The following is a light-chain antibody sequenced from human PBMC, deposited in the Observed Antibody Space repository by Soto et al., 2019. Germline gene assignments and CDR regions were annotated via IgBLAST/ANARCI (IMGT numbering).Light chain of an antibody. Sequence: PMSLSPSSLSASVGDRVTITCQASQDIRNYLNWYQQKPGKAPHLLIYDASNLKTGVPSRFSGSGSGTAFTFIISDLQPEDIATYYCQQYDNFPITFGQGTRLEI. J-gene: IGKJ5*01. CDR1: QDIRNY. CDR2: DAS. V-gene: IGKV1-33*01. CDR3: QQYDNFPIT.